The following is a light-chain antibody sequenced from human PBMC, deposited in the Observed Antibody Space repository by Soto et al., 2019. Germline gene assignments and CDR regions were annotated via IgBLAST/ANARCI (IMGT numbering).Light chain of an antibody. J-gene: IGLJ3*02. CDR1: SSNIGAGYD. CDR2: GNH. CDR3: QSYDSSLSGSWV. V-gene: IGLV1-40*01. Sequence: HSVLTQPPSVSGAPGQGVTISCTGGSSNIGAGYDVHWYQHLPGTSPKLLIYGNHNRPSGVPDRFSGSKSGTSASLAITALQAEDEADYYCQSYDSSLSGSWVFGGGTKLTVL.